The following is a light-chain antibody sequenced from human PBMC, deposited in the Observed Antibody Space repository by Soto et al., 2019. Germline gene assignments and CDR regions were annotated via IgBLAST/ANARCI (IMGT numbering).Light chain of an antibody. Sequence: DIQMTQSPSSLSASVGDRVTITCRARQVISNYLAWYQQKPGKVPKLLIYAESTLQSGVPFRFRGSGSGTDFTLTISSLQPEDVATYYRQKYNSAPGTFGQGTKGEIK. CDR1: QVISNY. CDR3: QKYNSAPGT. V-gene: IGKV1-27*01. CDR2: AES. J-gene: IGKJ1*01.